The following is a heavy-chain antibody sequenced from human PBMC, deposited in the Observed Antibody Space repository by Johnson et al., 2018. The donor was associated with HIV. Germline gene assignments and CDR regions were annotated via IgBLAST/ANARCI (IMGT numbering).Heavy chain of an antibody. J-gene: IGHJ3*01. CDR3: AGRGHDFRNFLAFDL. V-gene: IGHV3-15*01. CDR2: ITSKTDGETT. Sequence: VQLVESGGGLLKPGGSLRLSCAASGFTFSNAWMSWVRQAPGQWLAWVGRITSKTDGETTDYAAPVKVRFTISRDDSKNTLYLQMNSLRAEDTAVYYCAGRGHDFRNFLAFDLWGQGTMVTVSS. CDR1: GFTFSNAW. D-gene: IGHD2/OR15-2a*01.